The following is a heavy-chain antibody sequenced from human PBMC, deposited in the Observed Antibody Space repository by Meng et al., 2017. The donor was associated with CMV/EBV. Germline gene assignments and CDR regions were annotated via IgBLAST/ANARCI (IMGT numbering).Heavy chain of an antibody. CDR3: ARDRTKPRVARNWYFDL. J-gene: IGHJ2*01. D-gene: IGHD2-8*01. V-gene: IGHV4-4*07. CDR1: GSISSYC. Sequence: GSISSYCWGWIRQPAGKGLEGIGRIYTSRSTNYNPSLKSRVTMSVDTSKNQFSLKLSSVTAADTAVYYCARDRTKPRVARNWYFDLWGRGTLVTVSS. CDR2: IYTSRST.